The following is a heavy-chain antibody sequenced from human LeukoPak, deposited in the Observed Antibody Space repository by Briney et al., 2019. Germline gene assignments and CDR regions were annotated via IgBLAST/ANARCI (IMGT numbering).Heavy chain of an antibody. V-gene: IGHV3-23*01. Sequence: QPGGSLRLSRAASGFTFSSYGMSWVRQAPGKGLEWVSAISGSGGSTYYADSVKGRFTISRDNSKNTLYLQMNSLRAEDTAVYYCARGMCSGGNCYSAPDYWGQGTLVTVSS. CDR2: ISGSGGST. D-gene: IGHD2-15*01. CDR3: ARGMCSGGNCYSAPDY. CDR1: GFTFSSYG. J-gene: IGHJ4*02.